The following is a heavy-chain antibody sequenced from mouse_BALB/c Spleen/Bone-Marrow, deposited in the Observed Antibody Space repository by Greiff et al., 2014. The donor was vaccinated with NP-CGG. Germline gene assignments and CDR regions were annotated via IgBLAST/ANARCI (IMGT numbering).Heavy chain of an antibody. D-gene: IGHD2-4*01. J-gene: IGHJ3*01. CDR1: GFSFNSYG. Sequence: EVKVEESGGGLVKSGGSLKLSCAASGFSFNSYGMSWVRQTPEKRLEWVATTSGGGSYTFYPDSVKGRFTISRDNAKNNLYLQLSSLRSEDTALYYCARHAYYDQTEVSFVYWGQGTLVTVSA. CDR3: ARHAYYDQTEVSFVY. V-gene: IGHV5-9-2*01. CDR2: TSGGGSYT.